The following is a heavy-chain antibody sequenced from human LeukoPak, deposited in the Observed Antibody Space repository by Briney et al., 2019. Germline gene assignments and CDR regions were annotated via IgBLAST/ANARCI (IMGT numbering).Heavy chain of an antibody. D-gene: IGHD2-15*01. Sequence: GGSLRLSCAASGFTFGNFWMHWIRQGPGKGLLWVARINDDGSYADYAESVQGRFTVSRENAKNTLYLQMDSLRAEDTAVYYCVSGTAAVAPAMTYWGQGTLVTVSS. J-gene: IGHJ4*02. CDR2: INDDGSYA. V-gene: IGHV3-74*01. CDR3: VSGTAAVAPAMTY. CDR1: GFTFGNFW.